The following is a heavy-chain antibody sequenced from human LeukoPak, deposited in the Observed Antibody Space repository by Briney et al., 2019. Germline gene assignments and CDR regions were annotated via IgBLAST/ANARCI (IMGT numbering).Heavy chain of an antibody. CDR1: GYSISSGYY. D-gene: IGHD2-2*01. J-gene: IGHJ3*02. V-gene: IGHV4-38-2*02. Sequence: SKTLSLTCSVSGYSISSGYYWSWIRQPPGKGLEWIGEINHSGSTNYNPSLKSRVTISVDTSKNQFSLKLSSVTAADTAVYYCARMSTSYGYAFDIWGQGTMVTVSS. CDR2: INHSGST. CDR3: ARMSTSYGYAFDI.